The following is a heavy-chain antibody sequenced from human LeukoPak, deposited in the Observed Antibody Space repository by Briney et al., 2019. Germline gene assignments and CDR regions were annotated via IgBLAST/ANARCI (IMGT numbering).Heavy chain of an antibody. J-gene: IGHJ4*02. V-gene: IGHV2-70*01. CDR3: ARLSPTYYYGSGSYYDY. CDR2: IDWDDDK. Sequence: SGPMLVNPTQTLTLTCTFSGFSLSTSGMCVSWIRQPPGKALEWLALIDWDDDKYYSTSLKTRLTISKDTSKNQVVLTMTNMDPVDTATYYCARLSPTYYYGSGSYYDYWGQGTLVTVSS. CDR1: GFSLSTSGMC. D-gene: IGHD3-10*01.